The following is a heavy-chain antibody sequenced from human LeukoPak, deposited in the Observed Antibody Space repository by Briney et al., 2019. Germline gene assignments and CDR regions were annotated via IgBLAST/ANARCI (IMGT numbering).Heavy chain of an antibody. V-gene: IGHV6-1*01. D-gene: IGHD6-19*01. CDR1: GDSVSTNSAA. J-gene: IGHJ6*02. Sequence: SQTLSLTCAISGDSVSTNSAAWSWIRQSPSRGLEWLGRTYYRSKWYNDYAVSVKSRITISPDTAKNQLSLHLNSVTPEDPAVSYCETDWGYRSGRGNLEYHYGMDVSGQGTKVTVSS. CDR2: TYYRSKWYN. CDR3: ETDWGYRSGRGNLEYHYGMDV.